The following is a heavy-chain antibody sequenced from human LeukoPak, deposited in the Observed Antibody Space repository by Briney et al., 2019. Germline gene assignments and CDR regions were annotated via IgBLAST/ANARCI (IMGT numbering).Heavy chain of an antibody. D-gene: IGHD3-16*01. CDR2: LRGDSET. CDR1: GFIFRNYA. J-gene: IGHJ4*02. V-gene: IGHV3-23*01. CDR3: AKASWVSNVDAVL. Sequence: GGSLRLSCAASGFIFRNYAMSRVRQGPARGLEWVSSLRGDSETFYADSVKGRFTLSRDDSRNTVYFQLNNLRVDDTAIYYCAKASWVSNVDAVLWGQGTLVTVSS.